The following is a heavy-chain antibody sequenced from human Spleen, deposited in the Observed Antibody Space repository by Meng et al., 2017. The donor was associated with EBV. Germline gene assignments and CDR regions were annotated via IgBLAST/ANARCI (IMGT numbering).Heavy chain of an antibody. Sequence: EVQLLESGGKLMQPGGSLRLSCAASGFTFGAYAMTWVRQAPGKGLEWVSDISGSGGNTYYADSVKGRFTISRDNSKNTLSLQMNSLRVEDTAVYYCAKRLVGSSVFLIDHWGQGTLVTVYS. CDR3: AKRLVGSSVFLIDH. CDR1: GFTFGAYA. J-gene: IGHJ4*02. V-gene: IGHV3-23*01. CDR2: ISGSGGNT. D-gene: IGHD2/OR15-2a*01.